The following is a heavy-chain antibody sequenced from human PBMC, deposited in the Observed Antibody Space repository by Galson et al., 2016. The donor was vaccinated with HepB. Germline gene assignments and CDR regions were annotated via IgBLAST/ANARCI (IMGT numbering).Heavy chain of an antibody. V-gene: IGHV1-2*02. CDR2: INPYSGVT. CDR1: GYTFTGYY. CDR3: ARTLSMVQGVELLY. D-gene: IGHD3-10*01. J-gene: IGHJ4*02. Sequence: SVKVSCKASGYTFTGYYIHWVRQAPGQGLEWMGWINPYSGVTNYAQKFQGRVTMTLDTSISTAYMELSSLRSEDTAVYYCARTLSMVQGVELLYWGQGTLVTVSS.